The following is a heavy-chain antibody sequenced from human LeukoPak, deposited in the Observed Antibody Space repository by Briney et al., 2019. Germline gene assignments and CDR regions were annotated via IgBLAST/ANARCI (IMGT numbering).Heavy chain of an antibody. D-gene: IGHD3-10*01. CDR1: GYTFTSYY. CDR3: AGGYYYDSGSYFNAFDI. CDR2: INPSGGST. V-gene: IGHV1-46*01. J-gene: IGHJ3*02. Sequence: ASVKVSCKASGYTFTSYYMHWVRQAPGQGLEWMGIINPSGGSTSYAQKFQGRVTMTRDTSTSTVHMELSSLRSEDTAVYYCAGGYYYDSGSYFNAFDIWGQGTMVTVSS.